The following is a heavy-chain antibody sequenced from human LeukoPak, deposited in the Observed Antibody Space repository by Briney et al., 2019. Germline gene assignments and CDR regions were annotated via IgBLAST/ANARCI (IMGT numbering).Heavy chain of an antibody. J-gene: IGHJ4*02. CDR2: ISGSGGST. CDR3: AKGGSYLTDYFDY. Sequence: GSLRLSCAASGFTFSSYAMSWVRQAPGKGLEWVSAISGSGGSTDYADSVKGRFTISRDNSKNTLYLQMNSLRAEDTAVYYCAKGGSYLTDYFDYWGQGTLVTVSS. CDR1: GFTFSSYA. D-gene: IGHD1-26*01. V-gene: IGHV3-23*01.